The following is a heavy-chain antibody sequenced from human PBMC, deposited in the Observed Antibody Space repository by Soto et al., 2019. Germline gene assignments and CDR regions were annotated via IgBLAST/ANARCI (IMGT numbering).Heavy chain of an antibody. Sequence: QVQLVESGGGVVQPGKSLRLSCAASGFTFSSYGMNWVRQAPGKGLEWVAVIWYDGGNKYYADSVRGRFSISRDQSNSMVYLQMDSLRVDDTAVYYCARDAFVGATKGGSYWFDSWGQGTLVTVSS. CDR2: IWYDGGNK. CDR3: ARDAFVGATKGGSYWFDS. D-gene: IGHD1-26*01. CDR1: GFTFSSYG. V-gene: IGHV3-33*01. J-gene: IGHJ5*01.